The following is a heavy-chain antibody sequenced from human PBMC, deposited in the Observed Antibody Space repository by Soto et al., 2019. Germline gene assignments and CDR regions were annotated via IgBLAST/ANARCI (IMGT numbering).Heavy chain of an antibody. Sequence: PLVQSGPEVKKPGTSVKVSCKASGFTFSSYAMSWVRQAPGKGLEWVSAISGSGGSTYYADSVKGRFTISRDNSKNTLYLQMNSLRAEDTAVYYCAKDPAYDSSGEAPPEGNFDYWGQGTLVTVSS. D-gene: IGHD3-22*01. CDR2: ISGSGGST. CDR1: GFTFSSYA. J-gene: IGHJ4*02. V-gene: IGHV3-23*04. CDR3: AKDPAYDSSGEAPPEGNFDY.